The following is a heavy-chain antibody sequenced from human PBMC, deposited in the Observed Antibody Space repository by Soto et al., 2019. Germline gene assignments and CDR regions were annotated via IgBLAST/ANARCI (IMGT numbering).Heavy chain of an antibody. V-gene: IGHV4-39*02. D-gene: IGHD2-15*01. CDR3: ARDHYCSGGTCYSPYGMDV. CDR1: AGSISSTPYY. Sequence: PSETLSLTCSVSAGSISSTPYYWGWIRQPPGKGLEWLGTIYYSGTTSYNPSLKSRVIISVDTSNNQFFLKLRSVTAADTALYYCARDHYCSGGTCYSPYGMDVWGQGTTVTVSS. J-gene: IGHJ6*02. CDR2: IYYSGTT.